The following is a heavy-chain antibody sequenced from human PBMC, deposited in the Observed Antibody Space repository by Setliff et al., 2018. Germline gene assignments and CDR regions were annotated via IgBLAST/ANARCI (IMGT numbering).Heavy chain of an antibody. J-gene: IGHJ4*02. V-gene: IGHV4-39*01. Sequence: PSETLSLTCTVSGASLSSGTYYWGWIRRPPGKGLEWIGRIYYRGDTYYNASLKGRLTISVDTAQNQFSLRLTSVTAADTAVYYCARTGTYRYFDYWGQGALVTVSS. CDR2: IYYRGDT. D-gene: IGHD1-1*01. CDR3: ARTGTYRYFDY. CDR1: GASLSSGTYY.